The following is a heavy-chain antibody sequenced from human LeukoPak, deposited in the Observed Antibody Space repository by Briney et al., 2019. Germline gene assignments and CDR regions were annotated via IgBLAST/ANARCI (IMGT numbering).Heavy chain of an antibody. CDR1: GDSISRSPYY. V-gene: IGHV4-39*01. CDR3: ARHELRYSHTFDY. D-gene: IGHD5-18*01. J-gene: IGHJ4*02. CDR2: IYYSGST. Sequence: SETLSLTCTVSGDSISRSPYYWGWIRQPPGKSLEWIVSIYYSGSTYYNPSLKSRVTISVDTSKNQFSLKLNSVTAADTALYYCARHELRYSHTFDYWGQGTLVTVSS.